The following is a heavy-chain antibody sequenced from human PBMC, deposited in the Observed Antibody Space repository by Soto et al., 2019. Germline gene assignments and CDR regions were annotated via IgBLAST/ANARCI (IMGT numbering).Heavy chain of an antibody. CDR3: AKGLITIFGVVSSRALYGMDV. Sequence: PGGSLRLSCAASGFTFSSYAMSWVRQAPGKGLEWVSAISGSGGSTYYADSVKGRFTISRDNSKNTLYLQMNSLRAEDTAVYYCAKGLITIFGVVSSRALYGMDVWGQGTTVTVSS. J-gene: IGHJ6*02. CDR2: ISGSGGST. CDR1: GFTFSSYA. V-gene: IGHV3-23*01. D-gene: IGHD3-3*01.